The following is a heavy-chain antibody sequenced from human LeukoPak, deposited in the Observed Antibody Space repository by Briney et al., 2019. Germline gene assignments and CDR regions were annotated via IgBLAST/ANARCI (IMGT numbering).Heavy chain of an antibody. D-gene: IGHD3-22*01. V-gene: IGHV1-2*02. Sequence: GASVKVSCKASGYTFTGYYMHWVRQAPGQGLEWMGWINPNSGGTNCRVTMTRDTSISTAYMELSRLRYTAVYYCARGVYYDSSVQLGYWGQGTLVTVSS. J-gene: IGHJ4*02. CDR2: INPNSGGT. CDR3: ARGVYYDSSVQLGY. CDR1: GYTFTGYY.